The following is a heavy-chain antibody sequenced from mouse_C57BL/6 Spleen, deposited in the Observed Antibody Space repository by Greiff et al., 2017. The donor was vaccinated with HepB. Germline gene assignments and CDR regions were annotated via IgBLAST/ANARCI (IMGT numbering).Heavy chain of an antibody. D-gene: IGHD1-1*01. V-gene: IGHV5-4*01. CDR1: GFTFSSYA. CDR3: ARDEDYYGSSYGYFEV. Sequence: EVKVEESGGGLVKPGGSLKLSCAASGFTFSSYAMSWVRQTPEKRLEWVATISDGGSYTYYPDNVKGRFTISRDNAKNNLYLQMSHLKSEDTAMYYCARDEDYYGSSYGYFEVWGTGTTVTVSS. CDR2: ISDGGSYT. J-gene: IGHJ1*03.